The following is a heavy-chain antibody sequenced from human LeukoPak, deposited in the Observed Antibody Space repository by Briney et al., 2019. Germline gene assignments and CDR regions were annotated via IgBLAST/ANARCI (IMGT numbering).Heavy chain of an antibody. CDR1: GGSFSGYY. Sequence: PSETLSLTCAVYGGSFSGYYWSWIRQPPEKGLEWIGEINHSGSTNYNPSLKSRVTISVDTSKNQFSLKLSSVTAADTAVYYCAREAFRTYQLLSYYYYMDVWGKGTTVTVSS. J-gene: IGHJ6*03. CDR2: INHSGST. V-gene: IGHV4-34*01. CDR3: AREAFRTYQLLSYYYYMDV. D-gene: IGHD2-2*01.